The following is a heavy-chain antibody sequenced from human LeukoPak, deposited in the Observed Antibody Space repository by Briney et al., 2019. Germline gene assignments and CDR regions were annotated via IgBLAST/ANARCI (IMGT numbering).Heavy chain of an antibody. Sequence: SETLSLTCTLSGGSISSYYWSWVRQPPGRGLEWIGYIYYSGSTDYNPSLKSRVTISQDTSKNQFSLKLISVTAADTAVYYCARLSAGIHYYFDSWGQGTLVTVSS. J-gene: IGHJ4*02. CDR3: ARLSAGIHYYFDS. CDR1: GGSISSYY. CDR2: IYYSGST. D-gene: IGHD6-13*01. V-gene: IGHV4-59*08.